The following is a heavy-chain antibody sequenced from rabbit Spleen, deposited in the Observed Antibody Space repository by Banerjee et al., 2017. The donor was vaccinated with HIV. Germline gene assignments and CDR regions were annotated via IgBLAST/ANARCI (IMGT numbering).Heavy chain of an antibody. CDR1: GVSFSGDSY. CDR3: ARDTGSRFSSYCMDL. CDR2: IDTGSSGFT. J-gene: IGHJ6*01. V-gene: IGHV1S40*01. D-gene: IGHD8-1*01. Sequence: QSLEESGGDLVKPGASLTLTCIASGVSFSGDSYMCWVRQAPGKGLEWIVCIDTGSSGFTYFASWAKGRFTISKTSSTTVTLQMTSLTAADTATYFCARDTGSRFSSYCMDLWGPGTLVTVS.